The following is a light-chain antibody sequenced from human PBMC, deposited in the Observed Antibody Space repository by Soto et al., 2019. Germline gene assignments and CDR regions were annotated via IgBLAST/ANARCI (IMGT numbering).Light chain of an antibody. CDR3: QEYNNYWT. CDR1: QTISRW. Sequence: DIQMTHSPSTLSASVGDRVIITCRASQTISRWLAWYQQKPGKAPRLLIYTASTLESGVPSRFSASGSGTEFTLTISSLHPDDFATYYCQEYNNYWTFGQGTKGGYQ. J-gene: IGKJ1*01. CDR2: TAS. V-gene: IGKV1-5*01.